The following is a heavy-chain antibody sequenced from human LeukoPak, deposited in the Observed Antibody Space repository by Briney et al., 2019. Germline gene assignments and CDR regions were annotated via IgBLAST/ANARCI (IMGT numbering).Heavy chain of an antibody. CDR3: AKDDGFVGTTYFDS. V-gene: IGHV3-23*01. J-gene: IGHJ4*02. D-gene: IGHD1-26*01. CDR2: ISGSGDIT. Sequence: GGSLRLSSAAAGFIFGNYAMSWGRQAPGEGLEWVSAISGSGDITYFADSVKGRFTVSRDNSKNTLYLQLNNLRAEDAALYYCAKDDGFVGTTYFDSWGPGTLVTVSS. CDR1: GFIFGNYA.